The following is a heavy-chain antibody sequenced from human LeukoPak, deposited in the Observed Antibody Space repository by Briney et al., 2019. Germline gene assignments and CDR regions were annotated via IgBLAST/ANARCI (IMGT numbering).Heavy chain of an antibody. CDR3: ARTYSSGWYGLRVTVKNAFDI. J-gene: IGHJ3*02. V-gene: IGHV1-8*01. CDR1: GYTFTSYD. D-gene: IGHD6-19*01. Sequence: ASVKVSCKASGYTFTSYDINWVRQATGQGLGWMGWMNPNSGNTGYAQKFQGRVTMTRNTSISTAYMELSSLRSEDTAVYYCARTYSSGWYGLRVTVKNAFDIWGQGTMVTVSS. CDR2: MNPNSGNT.